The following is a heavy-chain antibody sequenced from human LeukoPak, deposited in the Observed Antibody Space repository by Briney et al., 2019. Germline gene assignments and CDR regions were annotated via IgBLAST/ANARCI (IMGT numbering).Heavy chain of an antibody. CDR1: GYSFTDYA. Sequence: SVKVSCKASGYSFTDYAIHWVRQAPGQRLEWMGWLSAGSGYTKYSEKFQGSLTITRDTSASTAYMELSSLTSEDTAVYYCARSGIGTVPGSYFDYWGQGTLVTVSS. CDR3: ARSGIGTVPGSYFDY. V-gene: IGHV1-3*01. D-gene: IGHD2-2*01. J-gene: IGHJ4*02. CDR2: LSAGSGYT.